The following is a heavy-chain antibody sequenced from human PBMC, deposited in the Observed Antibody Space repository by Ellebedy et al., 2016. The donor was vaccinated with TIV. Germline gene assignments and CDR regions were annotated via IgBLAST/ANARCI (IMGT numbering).Heavy chain of an antibody. D-gene: IGHD2-15*01. J-gene: IGHJ6*02. Sequence: GGSLRLXXAASGFTFSSYSMNWVRQAPGKGLEWVSSISSSSSYIYYADSVKGRFTISRDNAKNSLYLQMNSLRAEDTAVYYCARDRKDIVVVVAATPGYGMDVWGQGTTVTVSS. CDR3: ARDRKDIVVVVAATPGYGMDV. CDR2: ISSSSSYI. CDR1: GFTFSSYS. V-gene: IGHV3-21*01.